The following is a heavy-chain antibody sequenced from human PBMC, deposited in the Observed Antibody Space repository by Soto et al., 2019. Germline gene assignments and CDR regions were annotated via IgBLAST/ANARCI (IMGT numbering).Heavy chain of an antibody. V-gene: IGHV5-51*01. Sequence: GESLKISCKGSGYGFSLHWVAWLRQMPGKGLEWVGIIYPGNSNTMYSPSFQGQVTISADTALSTTYLQWDTLKPSDTAIYFCARDSHCDGGNCPMGGFDMWGQGTMVTVSS. J-gene: IGHJ3*02. CDR3: ARDSHCDGGNCPMGGFDM. CDR2: IYPGNSNT. D-gene: IGHD2-15*01. CDR1: GYGFSLHW.